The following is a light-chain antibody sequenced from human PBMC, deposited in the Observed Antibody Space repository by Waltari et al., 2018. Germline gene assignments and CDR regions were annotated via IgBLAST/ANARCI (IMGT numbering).Light chain of an antibody. CDR2: YRSYPDK. Sequence: QAVLTQPSSLSAPPVVSASLTCTLRSGLNVATNRIHLYKQKPGRPPQYLLRYRSYPDKHQDYGAPRRFSGTKDAAANAGMWLISGLQSEDEADYYCMIWHSNAVVFGGGTTLSVL. V-gene: IGLV5-45*03. CDR3: MIWHSNAVV. J-gene: IGLJ2*01. CDR1: SGLNVATNR.